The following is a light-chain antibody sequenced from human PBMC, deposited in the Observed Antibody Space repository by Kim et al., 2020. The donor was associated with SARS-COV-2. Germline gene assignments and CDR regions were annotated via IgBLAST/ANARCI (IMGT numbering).Light chain of an antibody. CDR1: TIGSKG. CDR3: QVWDSRSDHVV. V-gene: IGLV3-21*04. Sequence: PRKTARITCGGNTIGSKGVHWYQQRPGQAPVLVIYYDTDRPSGIPARISGSNSGNTATLTINRVEAGDEADYYCQVWDSRSDHVVFGGGTQLTVL. CDR2: YDT. J-gene: IGLJ2*01.